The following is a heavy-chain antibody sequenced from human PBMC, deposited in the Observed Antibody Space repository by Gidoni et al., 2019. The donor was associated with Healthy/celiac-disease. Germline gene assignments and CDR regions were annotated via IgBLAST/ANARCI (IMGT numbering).Heavy chain of an antibody. CDR2: ISSSSSYI. V-gene: IGHV3-21*01. J-gene: IGHJ6*02. CDR3: ARADRIAAAGPLRWYYGMDV. Sequence: EVQLVESGGGLVKPGGSLRLYCAAPGFTFSCYSMNWVRQAPGKGLEWVSSISSSSSYIYYADSVKGRFTISRDNAKNSLYLQMNSLRAEDTAVYYCARADRIAAAGPLRWYYGMDVWGQGTSVTVSS. CDR1: GFTFSCYS. D-gene: IGHD6-13*01.